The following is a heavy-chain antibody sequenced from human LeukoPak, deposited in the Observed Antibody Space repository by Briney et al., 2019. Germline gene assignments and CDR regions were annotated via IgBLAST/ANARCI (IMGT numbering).Heavy chain of an antibody. D-gene: IGHD5-12*01. CDR1: GFTFSSYG. CDR3: ARDPHKNSGYDLERTIYYYGMDV. Sequence: GGSLRLSCAASGFTFSSYGMHWVRQAPGKGLEWVAVIWYDGSNKYYADSVKGRFTISRDNSKNTLYLQMNSLRAEDTAVYYCARDPHKNSGYDLERTIYYYGMDVWGQGTTVTVSS. V-gene: IGHV3-33*01. J-gene: IGHJ6*02. CDR2: IWYDGSNK.